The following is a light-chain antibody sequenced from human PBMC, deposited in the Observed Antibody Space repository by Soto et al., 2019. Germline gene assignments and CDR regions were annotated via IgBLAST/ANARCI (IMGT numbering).Light chain of an antibody. CDR1: QSININ. J-gene: IGKJ1*01. CDR2: GAS. CDR3: QQYNDWPRGT. V-gene: IGKV3-15*01. Sequence: EILMTQSPATLSVSPGERATLSCRASQSININLAWYQQKPGQAPRLLIYGASTRATGIPARFSGSGSGTEFNLTISSLQSEDFAVYYCQQYNDWPRGTFGQGTKVEIK.